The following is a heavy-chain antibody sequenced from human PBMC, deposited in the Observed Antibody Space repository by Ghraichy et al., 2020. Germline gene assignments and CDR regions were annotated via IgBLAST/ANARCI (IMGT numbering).Heavy chain of an antibody. CDR3: ATGAYGDPSSFDY. J-gene: IGHJ4*02. V-gene: IGHV1-24*01. CDR1: GYTLTELS. CDR2: FDPEDGET. Sequence: ASVKVSCKVSGYTLTELSMHWVRQAPGKGLEWMGGFDPEDGETIYAQKFQGRVTMTEDTSTDTAYMELSSLRSEDTAVYYFATGAYGDPSSFDYWGPGTLVTVSS. D-gene: IGHD4-17*01.